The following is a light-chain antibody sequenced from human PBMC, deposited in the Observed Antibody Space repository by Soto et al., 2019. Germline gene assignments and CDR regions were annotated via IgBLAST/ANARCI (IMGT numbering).Light chain of an antibody. CDR2: LNS. Sequence: QSLLSTPPSSSRTPGQRVTISCSGDISSRQRNTVSWYQQLPGMAPKPLIYLNSRRPSGVPDRFSGSQSGTSASLAISGLQSEDEAEYYCATWDDSLNVLYVFGTATKV. CDR3: ATWDDSLNVLYV. CDR1: ISSRQRNT. J-gene: IGLJ1*01. V-gene: IGLV1-44*01.